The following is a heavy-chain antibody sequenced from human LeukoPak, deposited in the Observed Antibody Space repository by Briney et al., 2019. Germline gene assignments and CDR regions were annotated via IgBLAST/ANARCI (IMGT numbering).Heavy chain of an antibody. V-gene: IGHV4-39*01. Sequence: SETLSLTCTVSGGSISSSSYYWGWIRQPPGKGPEWIGSIYYSGSTYYNPSLKSRVTISVDTSKNQFSLKLSSVTAADTAVYYCASYDRYCSSTSCGYVLYWGQGTLVTVSS. CDR1: GGSISSSSYY. CDR2: IYYSGST. J-gene: IGHJ4*02. CDR3: ASYDRYCSSTSCGYVLY. D-gene: IGHD2-2*01.